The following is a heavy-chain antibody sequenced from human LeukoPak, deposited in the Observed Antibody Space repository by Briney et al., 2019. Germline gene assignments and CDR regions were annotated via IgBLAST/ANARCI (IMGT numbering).Heavy chain of an antibody. CDR3: AKDLLIVVVPAAMFGLDY. CDR1: GFTFSSYG. J-gene: IGHJ4*02. CDR2: ISYDGSNK. V-gene: IGHV3-30*18. Sequence: GGSLRLSCAASGFTFSSYGMHWVRQAPGKGLEWVAVISYDGSNKYYTVSVKGRFTISRDNSKNTLYLQMNSLRAEDTAVYYCAKDLLIVVVPAAMFGLDYWGQGTLVTVSS. D-gene: IGHD2-2*01.